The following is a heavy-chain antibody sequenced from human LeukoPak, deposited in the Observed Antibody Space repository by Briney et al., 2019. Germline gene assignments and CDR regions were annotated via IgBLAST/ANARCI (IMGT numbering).Heavy chain of an antibody. CDR3: AREGSRFLLYNWFDP. CDR2: IYDGGST. J-gene: IGHJ5*02. D-gene: IGHD3-16*01. Sequence: PSETLSLTCTVSGGSVNSYYLSWIRQPAGKTLEWIGRIYDGGSTNYNPSLKSRVTISVDTSKNQFSLKLSSVTAADTAVYYCAREGSRFLLYNWFDPWGQGTLVTVSS. CDR1: GGSVNSYY. V-gene: IGHV4-4*07.